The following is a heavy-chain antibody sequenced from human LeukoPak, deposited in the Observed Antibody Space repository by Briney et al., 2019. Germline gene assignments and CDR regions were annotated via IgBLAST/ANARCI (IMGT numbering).Heavy chain of an antibody. D-gene: IGHD2-2*01. J-gene: IGHJ4*02. CDR3: ARDDIHCSSTSCSLSGFDY. CDR1: GFSLSTGGVG. Sequence: SGPTLVKPTQTLTLTCTFSGFSLSTGGVGVGWIRQPPGKGLEWIGYIYYSGSTYYNPSLKSRVTISVDTSKNQFSLKLSSVTAADTAVYYCARDDIHCSSTSCSLSGFDYWGQGTLVTVSS. CDR2: IYYSGST. V-gene: IGHV4-30-4*08.